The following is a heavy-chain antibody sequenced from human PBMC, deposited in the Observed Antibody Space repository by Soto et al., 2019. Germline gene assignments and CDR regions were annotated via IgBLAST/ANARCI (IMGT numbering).Heavy chain of an antibody. CDR1: DFTITNAW. CDR2: IKTKAEGGAT. CDR3: TTGSVEGV. Sequence: EVKLVESGWGLVKPGGSLRLSCAASDFTITNAWMNWVRQAPGKGLEWVGRIKTKAEGGATDYAAPLKGRFTISRDESRNTLFLQMNSLKTEDTAVYYCTTGSVEGVWCQGDTVTVSS. D-gene: IGHD2-15*01. V-gene: IGHV3-15*07. J-gene: IGHJ6*02.